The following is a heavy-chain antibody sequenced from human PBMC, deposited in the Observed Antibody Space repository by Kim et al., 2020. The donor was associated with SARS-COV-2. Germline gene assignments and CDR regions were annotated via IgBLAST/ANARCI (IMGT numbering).Heavy chain of an antibody. CDR2: IYSGGST. J-gene: IGHJ6*02. CDR3: ARDERYCSSTSCYNGMDV. CDR1: GFTVSSNY. Sequence: GGSLRLSCAASGFTVSSNYMSWVRQAPGKGLEWVSVIYSGGSTYYADSVKGRFTISRHNSKNKLYLQMNSLRAEDTAVDYCARDERYCSSTSCYNGMDVWGQGTMVTVSS. D-gene: IGHD2-2*02. V-gene: IGHV3-53*04.